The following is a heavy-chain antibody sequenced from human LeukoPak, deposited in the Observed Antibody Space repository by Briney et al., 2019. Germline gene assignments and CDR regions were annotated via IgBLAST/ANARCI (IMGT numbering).Heavy chain of an antibody. CDR1: GGSISGSSYY. CDR3: ARGMEGATAFDI. Sequence: SETLSLTCTVSGGSISGSSYYWGWIRQPPGKGLEWIGSIYYSGSTYYNPSLKSRVTISVDTSKNQFSLKLSSVTAADTAVYYCARGMEGATAFDIWGQGTMVTVSS. V-gene: IGHV4-39*07. CDR2: IYYSGST. J-gene: IGHJ3*02. D-gene: IGHD1-26*01.